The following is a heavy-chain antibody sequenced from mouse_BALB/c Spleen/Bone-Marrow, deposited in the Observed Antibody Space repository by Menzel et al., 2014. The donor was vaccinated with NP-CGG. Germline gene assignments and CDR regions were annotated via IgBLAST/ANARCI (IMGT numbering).Heavy chain of an antibody. CDR3: ARWLLPYYAMDY. V-gene: IGHV1S56*01. CDR2: IHPSNVNT. J-gene: IGHJ4*01. D-gene: IGHD2-3*01. CDR1: GYTFTTYY. Sequence: VQLQQSGPELVKPGASVRMSCKASGYTFTTYYIHWVKQRPGQGLEWIGWIHPSNVNTNYNEKFRGKATLTADKSSSTAYMQLSSLTSEDSAVYFCARWLLPYYAMDYWGQGTSVTVSS.